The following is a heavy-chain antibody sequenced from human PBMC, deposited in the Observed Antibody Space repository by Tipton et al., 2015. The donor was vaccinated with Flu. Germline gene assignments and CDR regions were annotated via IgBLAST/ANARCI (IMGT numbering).Heavy chain of an antibody. J-gene: IGHJ4*02. D-gene: IGHD5-24*01. CDR2: VSPDDGNV. V-gene: IGHV5-51*01. CDR3: ARLKSYNYKLYFFDY. Sequence: VQLVQSGAEVKKPGESLKISCKASGYSFDIYWVVWVRQAPGKGLEWMGIVSPDDGNVNYGPSFQGHVTISADRSTTTFHLQWSSLQASDTATYYCARLKSYNYKLYFFDYWGQGTLVTVSS. CDR1: GYSFDIYW.